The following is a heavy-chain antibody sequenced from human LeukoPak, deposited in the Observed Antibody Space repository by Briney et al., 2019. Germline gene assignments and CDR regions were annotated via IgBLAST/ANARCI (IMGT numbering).Heavy chain of an antibody. D-gene: IGHD1-26*01. V-gene: IGHV3-11*04. CDR2: LSSSGSTI. J-gene: IGHJ3*02. CDR3: ARGAGIVGATTVAFDI. CDR1: GFTFRDYY. Sequence: GGSLRLSCAASGFTFRDYYMSWIRQAPGKGLEGVSYLSSSGSTIFHADSVKGRLTIPRGNDKHTLYLPMNRLRAEDTAVYYCARGAGIVGATTVAFDIRGQGTMVTVSS.